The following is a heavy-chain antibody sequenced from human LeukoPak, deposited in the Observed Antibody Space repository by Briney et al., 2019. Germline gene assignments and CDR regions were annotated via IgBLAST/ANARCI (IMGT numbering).Heavy chain of an antibody. CDR3: AGEYGGNSGFDF. CDR1: GYTFTSYY. Sequence: ASVKVSCKASGYTFTSYYMHWVRQAPGQGLEWMGIINPSGSSTGYAQKFQGRVAMTRDTSTSTVYMELSSLISEDTAVYYCAGEYGGNSGFDFWGQGTLVTVSS. CDR2: INPSGSST. V-gene: IGHV1-46*01. J-gene: IGHJ4*02. D-gene: IGHD4-23*01.